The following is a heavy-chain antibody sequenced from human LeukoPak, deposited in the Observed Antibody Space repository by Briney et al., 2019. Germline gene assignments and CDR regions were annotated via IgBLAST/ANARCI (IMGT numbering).Heavy chain of an antibody. CDR3: ARDRGGSDWNFHFDY. CDR2: IYYSGTT. V-gene: IGHV4-30-4*07. CDR1: GGSISGGGYS. J-gene: IGHJ4*02. Sequence: SETLSLTCAVSGGSISGGGYSWSWIRQPPGKGLEWIGYIYYSGTTYYNPSLKSRVTISVDTSRNQFSLKLSSVTAADTAVYYCARDRGGSDWNFHFDYWGQGTLVTVSS. D-gene: IGHD1-7*01.